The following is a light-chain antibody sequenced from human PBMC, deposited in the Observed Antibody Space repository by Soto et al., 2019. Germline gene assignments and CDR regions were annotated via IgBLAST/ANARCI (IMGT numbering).Light chain of an antibody. J-gene: IGKJ1*01. CDR2: YAS. V-gene: IGKV1-5*01. CDR3: QQYNSYPWT. CDR1: QIISSW. Sequence: DIQMTQSPSTLSASVGDRVTITCRASQIISSWLAWYQQKPGKAPKLLIYYASSLESCVPSRFSGSGSGTEFTLTISSLQPDDFATYYCQQYNSYPWTFGQGTKVDI.